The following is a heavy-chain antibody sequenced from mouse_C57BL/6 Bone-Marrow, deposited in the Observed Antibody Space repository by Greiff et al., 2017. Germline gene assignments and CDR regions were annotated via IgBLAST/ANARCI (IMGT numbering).Heavy chain of an antibody. CDR2: INPYNGDT. J-gene: IGHJ2*01. D-gene: IGHD1-1*01. Sequence: VQLQQSGPELVKPGDSVKISCKASGYSFTGYFMNWVMQSHGKSLEWIGRINPYNGDTFYNQKFKGKATLTVDKSSSTAHMELRSLTSEYSAVYYCAKNYGSRYYFDYWGQGTTLTVSS. CDR1: GYSFTGYF. V-gene: IGHV1-20*01. CDR3: AKNYGSRYYFDY.